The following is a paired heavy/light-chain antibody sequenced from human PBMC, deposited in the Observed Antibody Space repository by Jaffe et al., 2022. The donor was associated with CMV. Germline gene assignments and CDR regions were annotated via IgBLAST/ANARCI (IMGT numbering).Heavy chain of an antibody. CDR1: GGSISSGNYY. CDR2: IHYSGST. V-gene: IGHV4-31*03. CDR3: ARRSGLNWFDP. J-gene: IGHJ5*02. D-gene: IGHD2-15*01. Sequence: QVQLQESGPGLVKPSQTLSLTCTVSGGSISSGNYYWSWIRHHPGKGLKWIGYIHYSGSTYYSPSLKSRVIMSVDTSRNQFSLRLNSVTAADTAVYYCARRSGLNWFDPWGQGTLVTVSS.
Light chain of an antibody. CDR1: SSNIGAGFD. CDR2: GNI. V-gene: IGLV1-40*01. J-gene: IGLJ2*01. CDR3: QSYDSSLGGVV. Sequence: QSVLTQPPSVSGAPGQRVTISCTGSSSNIGAGFDVHWYQQLPGTAPKLLMYGNINRPSGVPDRFSGSKSGTSASLAITGLQVEDEADYYCQSYDSSLGGVVFGGGTKLTVL.